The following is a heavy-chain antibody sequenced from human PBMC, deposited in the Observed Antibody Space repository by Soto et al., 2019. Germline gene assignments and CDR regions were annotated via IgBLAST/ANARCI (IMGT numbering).Heavy chain of an antibody. Sequence: SETLSLTCAVSGGSISSCGYSWSWIRQPPGKGLEWIGYIYHSGSTYYNPSLKSRVTISVDRSKNQFSLKLSSVTAADTAVYYCARDKHYYDSTGYYIDYWGQGTLVTVSS. CDR2: IYHSGST. J-gene: IGHJ4*02. CDR3: ARDKHYYDSTGYYIDY. CDR1: GGSISSCGYS. V-gene: IGHV4-30-2*01. D-gene: IGHD3-22*01.